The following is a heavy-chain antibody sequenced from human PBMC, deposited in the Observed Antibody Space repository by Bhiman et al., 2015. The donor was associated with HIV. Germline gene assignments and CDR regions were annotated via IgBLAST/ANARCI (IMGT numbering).Heavy chain of an antibody. D-gene: IGHD1-26*01. CDR2: IKQDGSEK. V-gene: IGHV3-7*01. CDR1: GFTFSNYW. CDR3: ARDPNSGNYP. J-gene: IGHJ3*01. Sequence: EVQLVESGGGLVQPGRSLRLSCAASGFTFSNYWMSWVRQAPGKGLEWVANIKQDGSEKYYVDSVKGRFTISRDNAKNSLSLQMNNLRAEDTAVYYCARDPNSGNYPWGQGTMVTVSS.